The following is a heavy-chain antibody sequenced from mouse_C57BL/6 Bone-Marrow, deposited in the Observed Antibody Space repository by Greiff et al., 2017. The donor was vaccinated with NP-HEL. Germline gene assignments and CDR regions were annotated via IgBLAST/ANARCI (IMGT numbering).Heavy chain of an antibody. D-gene: IGHD1-1*01. V-gene: IGHV6-3*01. CDR2: IRLKSDNYAT. CDR1: GFTFSNYW. CDR3: TVGFTTVHYFDY. J-gene: IGHJ2*01. Sequence: EVQVVESGGGLVQPGGSMKLSCVASGFTFSNYWMNWVRQSPEKGLEWVAQIRLKSDNYATHYAESVKGRFTISRDDSKSSVYLQMNNLRAEDTGIYYCTVGFTTVHYFDYWGQGTTLTVSS.